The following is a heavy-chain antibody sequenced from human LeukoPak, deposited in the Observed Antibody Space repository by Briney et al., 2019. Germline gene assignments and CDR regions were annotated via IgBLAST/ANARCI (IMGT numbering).Heavy chain of an antibody. CDR2: ITASSGGT. V-gene: IGHV3-23*01. J-gene: IGHJ2*01. Sequence: GGSLRLYCAASGFPFSSYAMGWVRQAPRKGLEWVSAITASSGGTYYADSVKGRFTISRDNSKNTLYLQINSLRAEDAAIYYCAKIRFYYDSSFDYWYFDLWGRGTLVTVSS. CDR3: AKIRFYYDSSFDYWYFDL. CDR1: GFPFSSYA. D-gene: IGHD3-22*01.